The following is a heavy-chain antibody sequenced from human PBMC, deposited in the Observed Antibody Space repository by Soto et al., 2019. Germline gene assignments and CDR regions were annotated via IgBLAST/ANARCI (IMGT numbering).Heavy chain of an antibody. D-gene: IGHD3-9*01. Sequence: QVQLVQSGAEVKKPGSSVRVSCKVSGGSFRNYGITWVRQSPGQGLERMGGIMPVFGTAVYAQKFQGRVTICADELTTTASLELSSLSSDDTAVYFCARARDYDLLTAREYALDVWGQGTTVTV. CDR1: GGSFRNYG. J-gene: IGHJ6*02. CDR2: IMPVFGTA. V-gene: IGHV1-69*01. CDR3: ARARDYDLLTAREYALDV.